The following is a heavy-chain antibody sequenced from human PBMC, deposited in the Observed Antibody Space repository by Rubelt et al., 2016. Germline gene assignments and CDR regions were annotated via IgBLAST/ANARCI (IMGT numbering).Heavy chain of an antibody. V-gene: IGHV1-18*01. CDR3: ARDKEWLATRGFQNWFDP. J-gene: IGHJ5*02. Sequence: QVQLVQSGAEVKKPGASVKVSCKASGYTFTSYGISWVRQAPGQGLEWMGWISAYNGNTNYAQKLQGGVTMPTDTSTGTAYMELRSLRSDDTAVYYCARDKEWLATRGFQNWFDPWGQGTLVTVSS. CDR1: GYTFTSYG. D-gene: IGHD6-19*01. CDR2: ISAYNGNT.